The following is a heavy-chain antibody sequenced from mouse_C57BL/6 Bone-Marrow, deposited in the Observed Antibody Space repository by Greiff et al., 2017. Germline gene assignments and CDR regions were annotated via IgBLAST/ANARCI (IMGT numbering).Heavy chain of an antibody. CDR3: ARIYGNYCYFDY. CDR1: EYEFPSHD. J-gene: IGHJ2*01. D-gene: IGHD2-1*01. CDR2: INSDGGST. Sequence: EVQLVESGGGLVQPGESLKLSCESNEYEFPSHDMSWVRKTPEKRLELVAAINSDGGSTYYPDTMERRFIISRDTTKKTLYLQMSSLRSEDTAFYDCARIYGNYCYFDYWGQGTTLTVSS. V-gene: IGHV5-2*01.